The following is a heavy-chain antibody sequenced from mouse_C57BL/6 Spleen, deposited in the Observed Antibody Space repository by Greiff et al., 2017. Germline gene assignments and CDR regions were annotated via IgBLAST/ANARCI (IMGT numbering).Heavy chain of an antibody. CDR1: GFNIKDYY. Sequence: VHVKQSGAELVRPGASVKLSCTASGFNIKDYYMHWVKQRPEQGLEWIGRIDPEDGDTEYAPKFQGKATMTADTSSNTAYLQLSSLTSEDAAVYYCTPLFSTVVADYWGQGTTLTVSS. V-gene: IGHV14-1*01. J-gene: IGHJ2*01. CDR2: IDPEDGDT. D-gene: IGHD1-1*01. CDR3: TPLFSTVVADY.